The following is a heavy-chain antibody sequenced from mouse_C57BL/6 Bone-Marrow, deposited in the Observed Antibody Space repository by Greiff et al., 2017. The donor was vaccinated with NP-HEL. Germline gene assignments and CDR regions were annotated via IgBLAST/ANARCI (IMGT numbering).Heavy chain of an antibody. J-gene: IGHJ3*01. CDR3: AREVGIKFAY. D-gene: IGHD1-1*02. Sequence: QVQLKESGAELARPGASVKLSCKASGYTFTSYGISWVKQRTGQGLEWIGEIYPRSGNTYYNEKFKGKATLTADKSSSTAYMELRSLTSEDSAVYFCAREVGIKFAYWGQGTLVTVSA. CDR1: GYTFTSYG. CDR2: IYPRSGNT. V-gene: IGHV1-81*01.